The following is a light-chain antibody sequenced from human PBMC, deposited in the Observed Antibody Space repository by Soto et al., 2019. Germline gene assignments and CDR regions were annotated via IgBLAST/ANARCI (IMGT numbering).Light chain of an antibody. Sequence: EIVLTQSPGTLSLSPGERATLSCRASQRVSGSYLAWYQQKLGQAPRLLIYGASTRATGIPDRFSGSGSGTDFTLTISRLEPEDFAVYYCQQYGSSPPYTVGQGTKLEIK. V-gene: IGKV3-20*01. J-gene: IGKJ2*01. CDR2: GAS. CDR3: QQYGSSPPYT. CDR1: QRVSGSY.